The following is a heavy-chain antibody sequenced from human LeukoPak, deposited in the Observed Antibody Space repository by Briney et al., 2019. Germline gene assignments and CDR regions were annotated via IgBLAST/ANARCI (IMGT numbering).Heavy chain of an antibody. J-gene: IGHJ2*01. CDR3: ARGFSSGLWYFDL. CDR2: IYSSGGT. CDR1: GGSISSYY. Sequence: SETLSLTCTVSGGSISSYYWSWIRLPAGKGLEWIGRIYSSGGTNYNPSLKSRVTMSVDTSKNQFSLKLNSVTAADTAVYYCARGFSSGLWYFDLWGRGTLVTVSS. V-gene: IGHV4-4*07. D-gene: IGHD3-22*01.